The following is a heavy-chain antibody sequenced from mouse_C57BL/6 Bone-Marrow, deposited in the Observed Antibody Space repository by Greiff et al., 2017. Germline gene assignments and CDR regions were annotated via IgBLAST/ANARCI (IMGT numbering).Heavy chain of an antibody. Sequence: GQGLEWIGMIHPNSGSTNYNEKFKSKATLTVDKSSSTAYMQLSSLTSEDSAVYYCARWLLREGYWGQGTTRTVSS. CDR3: ARWLLREGY. CDR2: IHPNSGST. J-gene: IGHJ2*01. V-gene: IGHV1-64*01. D-gene: IGHD2-3*01.